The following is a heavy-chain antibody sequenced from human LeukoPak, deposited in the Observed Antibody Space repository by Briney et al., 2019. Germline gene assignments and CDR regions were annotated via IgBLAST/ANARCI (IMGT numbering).Heavy chain of an antibody. Sequence: VASVKVSCKASGYTFTDYYMHWVRQAPGQGLEWMGWINPNSGGTNYAQKFQGRVTMTRDTSISAAYMELSRLRSDDTAVYYCARLVVAGSYFDYWGQGTLVTVSS. CDR1: GYTFTDYY. CDR3: ARLVVAGSYFDY. J-gene: IGHJ4*02. D-gene: IGHD6-19*01. V-gene: IGHV1-2*02. CDR2: INPNSGGT.